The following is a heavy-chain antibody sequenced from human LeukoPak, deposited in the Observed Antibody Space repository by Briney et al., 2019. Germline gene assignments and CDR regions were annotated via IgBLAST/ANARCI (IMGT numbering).Heavy chain of an antibody. V-gene: IGHV4-34*01. CDR1: GGSFSGYY. J-gene: IGHJ4*02. Sequence: PSETLSLTCAVYGGSFSGYYWSWIRQPPGKGLEWIGEINHSGSTNYNPSLKGRVTISVDTSKNQFSLKLSSVTAADTAVYYCARGEAVAGISYWGQGTLVTVSS. D-gene: IGHD6-19*01. CDR2: INHSGST. CDR3: ARGEAVAGISY.